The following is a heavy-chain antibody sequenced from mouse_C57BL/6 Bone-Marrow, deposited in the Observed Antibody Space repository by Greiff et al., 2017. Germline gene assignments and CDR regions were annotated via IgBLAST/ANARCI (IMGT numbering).Heavy chain of an antibody. CDR3: ASLYYGSSYYFDY. CDR1: GYTFTSYG. Sequence: QVQLKEPGAELARPGASVKLSCKASGYTFTSYGISWVKQRTGQGLEWIGEIYPRSGNTYYNEKFKGKATLTADKSSSTAYMELRSLTSEDSAVYFCASLYYGSSYYFDYWGQGTTLTVSS. V-gene: IGHV1-81*01. D-gene: IGHD1-1*01. CDR2: IYPRSGNT. J-gene: IGHJ2*01.